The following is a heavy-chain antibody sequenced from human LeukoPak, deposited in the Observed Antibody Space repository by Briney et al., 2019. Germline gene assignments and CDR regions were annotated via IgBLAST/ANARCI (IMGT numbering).Heavy chain of an antibody. V-gene: IGHV1-69*04. J-gene: IGHJ4*02. D-gene: IGHD2-15*01. CDR1: GGTFSSYA. CDR2: IIPILGIA. CDR3: ASSGHLGGYCSGGSCYSSAYY. Sequence: SVKVSCKASGGTFSSYAISWVRQAPGQGLEWMGRIIPILGIANYAQKFQGRVTITADKSTSTAYMELSSLRSEDTAVYYCASSGHLGGYCSGGSCYSSAYYWGQGTLVTVSS.